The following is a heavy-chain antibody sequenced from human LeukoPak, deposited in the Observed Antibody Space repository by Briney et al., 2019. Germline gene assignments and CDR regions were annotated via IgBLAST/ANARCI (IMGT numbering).Heavy chain of an antibody. CDR3: ARTYSTSLVFDY. CDR1: GGSISSYY. V-gene: IGHV4-59*01. D-gene: IGHD6-6*01. CDR2: LHDNGDT. Sequence: SETLSLTCSVSGGSISSYYWSWIRQPPGKGLEWIAYLHDNGDTNYNPSLKSRVTISADMSKIQFSLKLSSVTAADTAFYYCARTYSTSLVFDYWGQGILVTVSS. J-gene: IGHJ4*02.